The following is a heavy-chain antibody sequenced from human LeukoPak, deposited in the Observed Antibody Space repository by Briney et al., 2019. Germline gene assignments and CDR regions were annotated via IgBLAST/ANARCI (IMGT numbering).Heavy chain of an antibody. V-gene: IGHV1-24*01. CDR1: GYTLTELS. Sequence: ASVKVSCKASGYTLTELSMHWVRQAPGKGLEWMGGFDPEDGETIYAQKFQGRVTMTEDTSTDTAYMELSSLRSEDTAVYYCATGSCSSTSCWDWFDPWGQGTLVTVSS. CDR2: FDPEDGET. D-gene: IGHD2-2*01. J-gene: IGHJ5*02. CDR3: ATGSCSSTSCWDWFDP.